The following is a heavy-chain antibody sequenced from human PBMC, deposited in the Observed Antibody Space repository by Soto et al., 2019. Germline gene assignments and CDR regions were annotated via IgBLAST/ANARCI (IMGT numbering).Heavy chain of an antibody. J-gene: IGHJ6*02. CDR3: VQSRCGGDCLEIYSSHAYNGLDV. D-gene: IGHD2-21*02. V-gene: IGHV2-5*02. Sequence: QVTLKESGPTLVKPTQTLTLTWNVSGLSLRTTGVGVGWVRQPPGKALEWLALLYWDDDKRYSPSLRSRLTIAKDISEKQVVLTMTNIDTVDTATYYCVQSRCGGDCLEIYSSHAYNGLDVWGQGTTVTVSS. CDR2: LYWDDDK. CDR1: GLSLRTTGVG.